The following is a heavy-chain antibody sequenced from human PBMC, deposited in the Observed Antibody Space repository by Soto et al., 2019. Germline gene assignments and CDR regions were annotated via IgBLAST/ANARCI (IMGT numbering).Heavy chain of an antibody. CDR3: ARHRVLVSGFGNYYYYALDV. D-gene: IGHD2-21*02. CDR2: IYPGDSDT. J-gene: IGHJ6*02. V-gene: IGHV5-51*01. CDR1: GYSFNNYW. Sequence: GESLKISCQGSGYSFNNYWIDWVRQRPGKGLEWMGIIYPGDSDTKYSPSFQGQVTISVDKSINTAYLQWNTLQASDTAIYYCARHRVLVSGFGNYYYYALDVWGQGTTVTVSS.